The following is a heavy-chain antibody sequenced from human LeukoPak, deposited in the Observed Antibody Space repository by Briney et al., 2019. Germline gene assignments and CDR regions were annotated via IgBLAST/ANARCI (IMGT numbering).Heavy chain of an antibody. CDR2: IRYDGSNK. CDR3: AKDPETSGYFDY. CDR1: GFTFSSYG. D-gene: IGHD3-22*01. Sequence: PGGSLRLSCAASGFTFSSYGMHWVRQAPGKGLEWVAFIRYDGSNKYYADSVKGRFTISRDNSTNTLYLQMNSLRGEDTAVYYCAKDPETSGYFDYWGQGTLVTASS. J-gene: IGHJ4*02. V-gene: IGHV3-30*02.